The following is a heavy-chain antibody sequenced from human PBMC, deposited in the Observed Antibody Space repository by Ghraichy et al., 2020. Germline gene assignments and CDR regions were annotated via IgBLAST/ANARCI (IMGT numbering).Heavy chain of an antibody. D-gene: IGHD3-10*01. CDR2: ISGSGGST. J-gene: IGHJ6*03. Sequence: GGSLRLSCAASGFTFSSYAMSWVRQAPGKGLEWVSAISGSGGSTYYADSVKGRFTIFRDNSKNTLYLQMNSLRAEDTAVYYCAKWLGGPRGYYYYYYMDVWGKGTTVTVSS. V-gene: IGHV3-23*01. CDR1: GFTFSSYA. CDR3: AKWLGGPRGYYYYYYMDV.